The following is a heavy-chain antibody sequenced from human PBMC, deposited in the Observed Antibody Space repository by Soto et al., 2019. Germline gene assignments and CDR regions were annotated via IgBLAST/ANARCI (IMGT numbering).Heavy chain of an antibody. J-gene: IGHJ4*02. V-gene: IGHV3-74*03. D-gene: IGHD2-2*01. CDR2: INSGGS. CDR3: ARSTHTPSDIVVVPAAQYYFDY. CDR1: GFTFSSYW. Sequence: PGGSLRISCAASGFTFSSYWMNWVRQAPGKGLVFVSGINSGGSVYADSVKGRFTISRENAKNSLYLQINSLRAEDTAVYYCARSTHTPSDIVVVPAAQYYFDYWGQGTLVTVSS.